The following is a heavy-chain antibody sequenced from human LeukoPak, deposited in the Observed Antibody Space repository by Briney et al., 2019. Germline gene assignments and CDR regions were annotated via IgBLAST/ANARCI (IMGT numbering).Heavy chain of an antibody. CDR2: IYYTGDT. J-gene: IGHJ4*02. Sequence: SETLSLTCTVSGDSMNSVDHYWSWICQPPGKGLQWIGYIYYTGDTYCNPSLKSRVTISVDTSKNQFSPRLGSVTAADTAVYYCARVRNSGGFFEDWGQGTLVTVSS. D-gene: IGHD4-23*01. V-gene: IGHV4-30-4*01. CDR1: GDSMNSVDHY. CDR3: ARVRNSGGFFED.